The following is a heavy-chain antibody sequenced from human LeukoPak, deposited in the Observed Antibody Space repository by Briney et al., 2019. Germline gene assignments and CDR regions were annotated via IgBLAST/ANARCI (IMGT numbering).Heavy chain of an antibody. V-gene: IGHV3-23*01. Sequence: GGSLRLSCAASGFSFSNWAMSWVRRAPGKGLEWVSGFTRNDETTSYADSVKGRFTISRDNSKNTLYLQMSSLRAEDTAVYYCAKNVEPTSNFYYYYMDVWGKGTTVTVSS. CDR3: AKNVEPTSNFYYYYMDV. CDR2: FTRNDETT. CDR1: GFSFSNWA. J-gene: IGHJ6*03. D-gene: IGHD1-14*01.